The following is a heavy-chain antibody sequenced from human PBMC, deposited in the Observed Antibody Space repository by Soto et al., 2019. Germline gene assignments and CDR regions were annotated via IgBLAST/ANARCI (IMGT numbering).Heavy chain of an antibody. J-gene: IGHJ4*02. D-gene: IGHD6-25*01. V-gene: IGHV3-33*01. CDR1: GFTFSSSG. Sequence: WGSLSLSSAASGFTFSSSGMHLVRQAPCKGLEWVADIWYDGSNKYYAESVKGRVTISRDNSKNMLYLRMNNLRADDTAVYCFPRDYHAGSGCQLSADYWRQGTLVT. CDR2: IWYDGSNK. CDR3: PRDYHAGSGCQLSADY.